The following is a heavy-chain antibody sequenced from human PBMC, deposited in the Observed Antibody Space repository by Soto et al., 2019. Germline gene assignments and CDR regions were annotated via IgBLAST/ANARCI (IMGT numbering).Heavy chain of an antibody. V-gene: IGHV3-30*18. D-gene: IGHD3-10*01. CDR1: GFTFSSYG. CDR2: ISYDGSNK. J-gene: IGHJ5*02. Sequence: QVQLVESGGGVVQPGRSLRLSCAASGFTFSSYGMHWVRQAPGKGLEWVAVISYDGSNKYYADSVKGRFTISRDNSKNTLYLQMNSLRAEDTAVYYCAKDMATRAWNWFGPWGQGTLVTVSS. CDR3: AKDMATRAWNWFGP.